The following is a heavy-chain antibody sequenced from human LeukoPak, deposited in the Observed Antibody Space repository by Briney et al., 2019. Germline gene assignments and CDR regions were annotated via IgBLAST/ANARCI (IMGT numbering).Heavy chain of an antibody. CDR1: GGSISSSSYY. D-gene: IGHD3-16*01. V-gene: IGHV4-61*05. J-gene: IGHJ3*02. CDR2: IYYSGST. Sequence: SETLSLTCTVSGGSISSSSYYWSWIRQPPGKGLEWIGYIYYSGSTNYNPSLKSRVTISVDTSKNQFSLKLSSVTAADTAVYYCVRGGLPDAFDIWGQGTMVTVSS. CDR3: VRGGLPDAFDI.